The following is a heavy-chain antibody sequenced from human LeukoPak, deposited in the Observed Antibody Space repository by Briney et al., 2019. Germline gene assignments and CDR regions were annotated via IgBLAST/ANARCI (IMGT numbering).Heavy chain of an antibody. J-gene: IGHJ4*02. CDR2: IYYSGST. D-gene: IGHD4-23*01. Sequence: SGTLSLTCTVSGGSISSYYWSWIRQPPGKGLEWIGYIYYSGSTNYNPSLKSRVTISVDSSKNQFSLSLASVTVADTAVYYCARERPLDTVVSQDFWGQGTLVTVSS. CDR1: GGSISSYY. CDR3: ARERPLDTVVSQDF. V-gene: IGHV4-59*12.